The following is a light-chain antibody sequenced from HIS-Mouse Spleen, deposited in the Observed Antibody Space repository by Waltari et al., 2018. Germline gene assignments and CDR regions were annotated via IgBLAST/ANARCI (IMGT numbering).Light chain of an antibody. Sequence: SYELTQPPSVSVSPGQTARITCPGDAFPNKYAYLYQQKSGQAPVLVIYEDSKRPSRIPERFSGSSSGTMATLTISGAQVEDEADYYCYSTDSSGNHRVFGGGTKLTVL. CDR1: AFPNKY. CDR2: EDS. CDR3: YSTDSSGNHRV. V-gene: IGLV3-10*01. J-gene: IGLJ2*01.